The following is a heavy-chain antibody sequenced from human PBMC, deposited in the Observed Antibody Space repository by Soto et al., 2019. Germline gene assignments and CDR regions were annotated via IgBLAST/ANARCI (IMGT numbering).Heavy chain of an antibody. CDR2: IPSRGRP. Sequence: QVQLRESGPGLVKPSQTLSLTCSVSGASVAGGSYYWSWVRQPPGKGLEWIGYIPSRGRPFYNPSLTSRGTISADTSMNRLSLQLTSVTAADTAVYYCARDTYSGYDFGLWGQGTLVTVSS. CDR3: ARDTYSGYDFGL. V-gene: IGHV4-30-4*01. CDR1: GASVAGGSYY. D-gene: IGHD5-12*01. J-gene: IGHJ5*02.